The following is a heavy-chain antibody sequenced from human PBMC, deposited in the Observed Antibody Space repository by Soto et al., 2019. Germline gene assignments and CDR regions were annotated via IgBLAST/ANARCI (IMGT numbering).Heavy chain of an antibody. CDR1: GFTFSNYA. J-gene: IGHJ3*01. V-gene: IGHV3-48*02. CDR3: VRDDRWAFDF. D-gene: IGHD3-22*01. CDR2: ISIGSGSI. Sequence: DVHLVESGGGLVQPGGSLRVSCAASGFTFSNYAMNWVRQAPGKGLEWVSYISIGSGSIFYADSVKGRFTISRDDAKNSLYLQMNTLRDEDTAVYYCVRDDRWAFDFWGQGIMVTVSS.